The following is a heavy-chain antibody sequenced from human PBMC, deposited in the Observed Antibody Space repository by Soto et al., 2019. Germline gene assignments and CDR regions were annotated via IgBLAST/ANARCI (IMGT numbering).Heavy chain of an antibody. Sequence: QVQLQESGPGLVKPSQTLSLTCTVSGGSISSGDYYWSWIRQPPGKGLEWIGYIYYSGSTYYNPSLKSRVTISVDTSKNQFSLKLSAVTAADTAVYYCARGIFGVVIHFDYWGQGTLVTVSS. J-gene: IGHJ4*02. V-gene: IGHV4-30-4*01. CDR2: IYYSGST. CDR1: GGSISSGDYY. D-gene: IGHD3-3*02. CDR3: ARGIFGVVIHFDY.